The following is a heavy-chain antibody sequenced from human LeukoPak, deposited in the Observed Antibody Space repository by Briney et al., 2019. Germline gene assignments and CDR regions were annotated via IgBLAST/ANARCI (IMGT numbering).Heavy chain of an antibody. CDR3: ARVRRAKRQNRYYFYYYMDV. V-gene: IGHV3-7*01. CDR2: IKQDGSEK. CDR1: GFTFSSYW. D-gene: IGHD1-14*01. J-gene: IGHJ6*03. Sequence: PGGSLRLSCAASGFTFSSYWMSWVRQAPGKGLEWVANIKQDGSEKYYVDSVKGRFTISRDNAKDSLYLQVNSLRAEDTAVHFCARVRRAKRQNRYYFYYYMDVWGKGTTVTVSS.